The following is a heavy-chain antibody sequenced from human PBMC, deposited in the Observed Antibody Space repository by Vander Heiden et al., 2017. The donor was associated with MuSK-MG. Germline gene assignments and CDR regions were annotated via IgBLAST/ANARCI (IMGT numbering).Heavy chain of an antibody. Sequence: QVQLVQSGAEVKKPGSSVKVSCKASGGTFSSYAISWVRQAPGRGLEWMGGIIPIFGTANYAQKFLGRVTITADKSTSTAYMELSSLRSEDTAVYYCARESHQLPSSWYFDLWGRGTLVTVSS. J-gene: IGHJ2*01. CDR2: IIPIFGTA. V-gene: IGHV1-69*06. CDR3: ARESHQLPSSWYFDL. CDR1: GGTFSSYA. D-gene: IGHD2-2*01.